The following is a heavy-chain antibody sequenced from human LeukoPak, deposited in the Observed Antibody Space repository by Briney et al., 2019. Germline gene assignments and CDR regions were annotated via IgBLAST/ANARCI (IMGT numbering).Heavy chain of an antibody. V-gene: IGHV1-2*02. D-gene: IGHD5-24*01. J-gene: IGHJ6*03. CDR1: GYTFTGYY. CDR2: INPNSGGT. CDR3: ARDPLRWLQGIHYYYYMDV. Sequence: LGASVKVSCKASGYTFTGYYMHWVRQAPGQGLEWMGWINPNSGGTNYAQKFQGRVTMTRDTSISTAYMELSRLRSDDTAVYYCARDPLRWLQGIHYYYYMDVWGKGTTVTVSS.